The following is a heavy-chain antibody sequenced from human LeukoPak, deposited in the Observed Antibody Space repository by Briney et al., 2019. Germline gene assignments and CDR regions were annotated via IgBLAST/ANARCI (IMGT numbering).Heavy chain of an antibody. CDR2: ISAYNGNT. D-gene: IGHD5-18*01. CDR3: ATGGYSYGAFDY. J-gene: IGHJ4*02. V-gene: IGHV1-18*01. CDR1: GYTFSDFG. Sequence: ASVKVSCKASGYTFSDFGISWVRQAPGQGLEWMGWISAYNGNTNYAQKLQGRVTMTTDTSTSTAYMELRSLRSDDTAVYYCATGGYSYGAFDYWGQGTLVTVSS.